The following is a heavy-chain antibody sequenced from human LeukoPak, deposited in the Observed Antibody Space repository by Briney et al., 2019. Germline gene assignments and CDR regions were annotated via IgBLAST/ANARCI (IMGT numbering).Heavy chain of an antibody. Sequence: GGSLRLSCAASGFTFSSYWMSWVRQAPGKGLEWVANIKQDGSEKYYVDSVKGRFTISRDNAKNSLYLQMNSLRAEDTAVYYCARDYIRWLRSGGYFDYWGQGTLVTVSS. CDR1: GFTFSSYW. D-gene: IGHD5-12*01. J-gene: IGHJ4*02. CDR2: IKQDGSEK. CDR3: ARDYIRWLRSGGYFDY. V-gene: IGHV3-7*01.